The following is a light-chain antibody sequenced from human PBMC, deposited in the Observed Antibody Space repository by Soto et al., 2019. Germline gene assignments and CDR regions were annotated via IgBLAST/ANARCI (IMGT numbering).Light chain of an antibody. CDR3: QQYDNLLMYT. CDR1: QDISNY. CDR2: DAS. J-gene: IGKJ2*01. Sequence: DIQMTQSPSSLSASVGDRVTITCQASQDISNYLNWYQQKPGKAPKLLIYDASNLETGVPSRFSGSGSGTALTFTITSLQPEDIATYYCQQYDNLLMYTFGQGTKLEIK. V-gene: IGKV1-33*01.